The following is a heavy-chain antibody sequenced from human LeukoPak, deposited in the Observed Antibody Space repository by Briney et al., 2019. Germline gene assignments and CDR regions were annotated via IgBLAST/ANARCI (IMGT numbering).Heavy chain of an antibody. Sequence: ASVKVSCKASGYTFTGYYMHWVRQAPGQGLEWMGWISAYNGNTNYAQKLQGRVTMTTDTSTSTAYMELRSLRSDDTAVYYCARALSVEMATISYYYYGMDVWGQGTTVTVSS. J-gene: IGHJ6*02. CDR3: ARALSVEMATISYYYYGMDV. CDR1: GYTFTGYY. V-gene: IGHV1-18*04. CDR2: ISAYNGNT. D-gene: IGHD5-24*01.